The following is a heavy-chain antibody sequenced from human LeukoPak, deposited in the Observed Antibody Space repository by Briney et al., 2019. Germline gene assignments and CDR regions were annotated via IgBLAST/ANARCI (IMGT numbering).Heavy chain of an antibody. V-gene: IGHV4-59*01. CDR3: ARGVYYGVVDY. CDR2: VYYSGST. CDR1: GGSISSYY. J-gene: IGHJ4*02. Sequence: MASETLSLTCTVSGGSISSYYWSWIRQPPGKGLEWIGYVYYSGSTNYNPSLKSRVTMSVDTSKNQFSPKLSSVTAADTAVYYCARGVYYGVVDYWGQGTLVTVSS. D-gene: IGHD3-3*01.